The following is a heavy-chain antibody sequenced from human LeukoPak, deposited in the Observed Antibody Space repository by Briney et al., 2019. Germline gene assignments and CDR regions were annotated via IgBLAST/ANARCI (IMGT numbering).Heavy chain of an antibody. CDR3: ARGRAAVAVWGDWFDP. CDR1: GFTVSSNY. D-gene: IGHD6-19*01. V-gene: IGHV3-66*01. CDR2: IYSGGST. J-gene: IGHJ5*02. Sequence: TGGSLRLSCAASGFTVSSNYMSWVRQAPGKGLEWVSVIYSGGSTYYADSAKGRFTISRDNSKNTLYLQMNSLRAEDTAVYYCARGRAAVAVWGDWFDPWGQGTLVTVSS.